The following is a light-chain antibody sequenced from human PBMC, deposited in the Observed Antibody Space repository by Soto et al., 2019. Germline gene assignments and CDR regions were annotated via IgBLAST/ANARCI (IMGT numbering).Light chain of an antibody. J-gene: IGLJ2*01. V-gene: IGLV2-8*01. CDR2: EVT. Sequence: QSALTQPPSASGSPGQSVTISCTGTSSDVGGYDYVSWYQQHPGKAPKLMIYEVTKRPSGVPDRFSGSKSGNTASLTVSGLQAEDEADYYCSSYEGGDNVLFAGGTKLTVL. CDR3: SSYEGGDNVL. CDR1: SSDVGGYDY.